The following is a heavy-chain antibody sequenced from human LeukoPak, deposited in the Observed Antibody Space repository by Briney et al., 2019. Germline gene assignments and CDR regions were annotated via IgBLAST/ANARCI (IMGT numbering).Heavy chain of an antibody. J-gene: IGHJ4*02. V-gene: IGHV3-30*04. CDR1: GFTFSIYT. D-gene: IGHD3-22*01. CDR3: ATDSSPDF. Sequence: GGSLRLSCAASGFTFSIYTIHWVRQAPGKGLEWVALISYDGSNKYYGDSVKGRFTISRDNSKNTLYLQMNSLRADDTAVYYCATDSSPDFWGQGTLVTVSS. CDR2: ISYDGSNK.